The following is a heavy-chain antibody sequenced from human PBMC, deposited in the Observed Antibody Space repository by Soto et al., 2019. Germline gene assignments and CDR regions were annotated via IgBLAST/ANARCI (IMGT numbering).Heavy chain of an antibody. J-gene: IGHJ4*02. CDR1: GVTFSSYG. D-gene: IGHD2-8*02. CDR3: ARDQVLAR. V-gene: IGHV3-48*01. CDR2: ISSSSSTI. Sequence: GGSLRLSCAAAGVTFSSYGGNWVRQAPGKGLEWVSYISSSSSTIYYADSVKGRFTISRDNAKNSLYLQMNSLRAEDTAVYYCARDQVLARWGQGTLVTVS.